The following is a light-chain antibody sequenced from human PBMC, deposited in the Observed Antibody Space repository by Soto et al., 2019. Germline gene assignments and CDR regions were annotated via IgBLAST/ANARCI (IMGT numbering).Light chain of an antibody. J-gene: IGKJ3*01. CDR3: HQYNSRPRGT. CDR1: QRGNLY. Sequence: EIMMTQSPGTLSVSPGEGATLYCTASQRGNLYLALYQQKPCKPPRLILYGAFTRATGIPVRFRGSGSGTEFTLTSSSLQSEDSAVYYCHQYNSRPRGTFRPGTQVHIK. V-gene: IGKV3-15*01. CDR2: GAF.